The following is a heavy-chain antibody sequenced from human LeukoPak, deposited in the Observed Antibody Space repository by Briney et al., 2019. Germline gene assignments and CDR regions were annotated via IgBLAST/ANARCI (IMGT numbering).Heavy chain of an antibody. Sequence: PGESLRLSCAASGFTFSSYAMSWVRHAPGEGLEWVSAISDSGGNTYHADSVKGRFTISRDTSKNTLYLQMNSLRVEDTAVYYCANRGFWGQGALVTVS. V-gene: IGHV3-23*01. J-gene: IGHJ4*02. CDR1: GFTFSSYA. CDR3: ANRGF. CDR2: ISDSGGNT.